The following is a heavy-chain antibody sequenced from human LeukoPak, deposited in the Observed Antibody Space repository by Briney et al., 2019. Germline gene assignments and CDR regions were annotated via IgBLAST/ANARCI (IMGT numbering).Heavy chain of an antibody. V-gene: IGHV3-30*18. CDR3: AKDQAPFTIFGVAPDY. CDR1: GFTFSSYG. D-gene: IGHD3-3*01. Sequence: PGGSLRLSCAASGFTFSSYGMHWVRQAPGKGLEWVAVISYDGSNKYYADSVKGRFTISRDNSKNTLYLQMNSLRAEDTAVYYCAKDQAPFTIFGVAPDYWGQGTLVTVSS. J-gene: IGHJ4*02. CDR2: ISYDGSNK.